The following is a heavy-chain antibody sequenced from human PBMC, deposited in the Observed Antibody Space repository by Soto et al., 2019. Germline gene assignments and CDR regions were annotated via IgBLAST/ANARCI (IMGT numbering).Heavy chain of an antibody. CDR2: IYYSGST. D-gene: IGHD3-22*01. J-gene: IGHJ3*02. Sequence: PSETLSLTCSVSGDSLSNGDYYWSWIRQPPGKALEWIGYIYYSGSTYYNPSLKSRASISVDTAINQFSLELTSVTAADTAVYYCARLFAYYDKEPGAFDIWGQGXPVTV. CDR3: ARLFAYYDKEPGAFDI. V-gene: IGHV4-30-4*01. CDR1: GDSLSNGDYY.